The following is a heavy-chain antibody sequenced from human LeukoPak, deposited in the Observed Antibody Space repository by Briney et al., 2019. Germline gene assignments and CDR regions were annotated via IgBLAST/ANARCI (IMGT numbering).Heavy chain of an antibody. Sequence: KSSETLSLTCTVSGGFISSSSYYWGWIRQPPGKGLEWIGSIYYSGSTYYNPSLKSRVTISVDTSKNQFSLKLSSVTAADTAVYYCARVVWRGGYLYYFDYWGQGTLVTVSS. D-gene: IGHD5-12*01. CDR1: GGFISSSSYY. CDR2: IYYSGST. J-gene: IGHJ4*02. CDR3: ARVVWRGGYLYYFDY. V-gene: IGHV4-39*07.